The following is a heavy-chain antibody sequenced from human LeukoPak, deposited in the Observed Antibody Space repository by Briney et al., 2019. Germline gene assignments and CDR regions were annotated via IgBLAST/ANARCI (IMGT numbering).Heavy chain of an antibody. CDR2: ISYDGSNK. CDR1: GYTFSSYA. V-gene: IGHV3-30-3*01. J-gene: IGHJ5*02. Sequence: GGSLRLSCAASGYTFSSYAMHWVRQAPGKGLEWVAVISYDGSNKYYADSVKGRFTISGDNSKNTLYLQMNSLRPEDTAVYYCARDRVGIQVPAANTNWFDPWGQGTLVTVSS. CDR3: ARDRVGIQVPAANTNWFDP. D-gene: IGHD2-2*01.